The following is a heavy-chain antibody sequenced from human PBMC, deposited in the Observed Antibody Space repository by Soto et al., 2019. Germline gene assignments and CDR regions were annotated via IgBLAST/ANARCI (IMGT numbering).Heavy chain of an antibody. Sequence: HPGGSLRLSCAASGFTFSSYWMGWVRQAPGKGLEWVANIKQDGGDTYYVDSVKGRFTISRDNAKNSLHLQMNSLRAEDTAMYYCLLPNRGSTLAGLGCGQGTLVTAPQ. CDR3: LLPNRGSTLAGLG. V-gene: IGHV3-7*01. CDR1: GFTFSSYW. J-gene: IGHJ4*02. CDR2: IKQDGGDT. D-gene: IGHD6-19*01.